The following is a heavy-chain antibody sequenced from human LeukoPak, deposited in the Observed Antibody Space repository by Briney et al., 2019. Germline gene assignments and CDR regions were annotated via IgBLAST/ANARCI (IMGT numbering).Heavy chain of an antibody. Sequence: GGSLRLSCAASGFTFSSYAMSWVRQAPGKGLKWVSAISGSGGSTYYADSVKGRFTISRDNSKNTLYLQMNSLRAEDTAVYYCANLGGDGDCFDYWGQGTLVTVSS. J-gene: IGHJ4*02. CDR3: ANLGGDGDCFDY. D-gene: IGHD4-17*01. V-gene: IGHV3-23*01. CDR1: GFTFSSYA. CDR2: ISGSGGST.